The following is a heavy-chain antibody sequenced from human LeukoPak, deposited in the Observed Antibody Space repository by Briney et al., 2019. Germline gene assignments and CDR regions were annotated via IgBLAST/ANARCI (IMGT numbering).Heavy chain of an antibody. V-gene: IGHV3-48*04. Sequence: PGGSLRLSCVASGFTFSNYHMNWVRQAPGKGLEWVSHISSSSSTIYYADSVKGRFTISRDNARNSLYLQMNSLRAEDTAVYYCARDSAYSSSWAWYFDLWGCGTLVTVSS. CDR3: ARDSAYSSSWAWYFDL. D-gene: IGHD6-13*01. CDR2: ISSSSSTI. CDR1: GFTFSNYH. J-gene: IGHJ2*01.